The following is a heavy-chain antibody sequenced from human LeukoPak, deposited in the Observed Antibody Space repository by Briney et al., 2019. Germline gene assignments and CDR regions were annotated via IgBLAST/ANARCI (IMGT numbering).Heavy chain of an antibody. Sequence: GRSLRLSCAASGFTFDDYAMHWVRQAPGKGLEWVSGISWNSGSIGYADSVKGRFTISRDNAKNSLYLQMNSLRAEDTALYYCAKISSSSRGNYWGQGTLVTVSS. CDR3: AKISSSSRGNY. CDR2: ISWNSGSI. V-gene: IGHV3-9*01. J-gene: IGHJ4*02. D-gene: IGHD6-6*01. CDR1: GFTFDDYA.